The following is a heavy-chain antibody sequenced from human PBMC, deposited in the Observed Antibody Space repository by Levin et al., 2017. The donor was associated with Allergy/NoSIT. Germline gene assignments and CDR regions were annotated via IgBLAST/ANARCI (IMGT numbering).Heavy chain of an antibody. J-gene: IGHJ6*03. CDR1: GFTFSSYS. CDR2: ISSSSSTI. V-gene: IGHV3-48*02. D-gene: IGHD2-2*03. Sequence: PGGSLRLSCAASGFTFSSYSMNWVRQAPGKGLEWVSYISSSSSTIYYADSVKGRFTISRDNAKNSLYLQMNSLRDEDTAVYYCASLDIVVVPAAMPNYMDVWGKGTTVTVSS. CDR3: ASLDIVVVPAAMPNYMDV.